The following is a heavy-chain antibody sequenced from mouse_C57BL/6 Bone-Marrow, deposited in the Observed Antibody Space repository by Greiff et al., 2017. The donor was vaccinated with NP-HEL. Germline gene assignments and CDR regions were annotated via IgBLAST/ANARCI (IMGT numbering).Heavy chain of an antibody. V-gene: IGHV1-72*01. D-gene: IGHD1-1*01. J-gene: IGHJ2*01. Sequence: VKQSCKASGYTFPSYLMHWVTQRPGRGLEWIGRIDPNSGGTKYNEKFKSKATLTVDKPSSTAYMQLNSLTSEDSAVYYCARYYYGSSSFDYWGQGTTLTVSS. CDR3: ARYYYGSSSFDY. CDR2: IDPNSGGT. CDR1: GYTFPSYL.